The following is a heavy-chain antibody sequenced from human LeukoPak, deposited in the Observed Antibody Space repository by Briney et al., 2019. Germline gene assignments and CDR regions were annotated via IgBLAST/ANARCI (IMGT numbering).Heavy chain of an antibody. D-gene: IGHD2-2*01. CDR1: GYTFTDYY. Sequence: ASVKVSCKASGYTFTDYYLHWVRQAPGQGFEWMGWINPNSGDTNCAQKFQGRVTMTRDASISTAHMEMSRLRSDDTAVYYCARANFLYCSSTTCLFDYWGQGTLVTVSS. V-gene: IGHV1-2*02. CDR2: INPNSGDT. CDR3: ARANFLYCSSTTCLFDY. J-gene: IGHJ4*02.